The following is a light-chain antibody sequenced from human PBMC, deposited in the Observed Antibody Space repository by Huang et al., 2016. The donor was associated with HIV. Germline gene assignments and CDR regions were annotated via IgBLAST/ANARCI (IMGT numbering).Light chain of an antibody. V-gene: IGKV3-15*01. CDR3: QQYNNWPRT. J-gene: IGKJ1*01. Sequence: EIVMPQSPATLSVSPGERATLSCRASQSVSSNLAWYQQKPGQAPRLLIYGASTRATGIPARFSGSESGTEFTLTISSLQSEDFPVYYCQQYNNWPRTFGQGTKVEIK. CDR1: QSVSSN. CDR2: GAS.